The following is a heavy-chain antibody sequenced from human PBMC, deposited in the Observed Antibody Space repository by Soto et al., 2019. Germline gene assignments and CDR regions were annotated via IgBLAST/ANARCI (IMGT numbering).Heavy chain of an antibody. CDR1: GYSFTSYG. CDR3: ARGRCIGTSCYWKYFDN. D-gene: IGHD2-2*01. V-gene: IGHV1-18*01. Sequence: QVQLVQSGAEVKKPGASVKVSCKASGYSFTSYGISWVRQAPGQGLEWMGWISGYNSDTKYDQKFQARVIMTTDTSTSTVYMELSTLRSDATAVYYCARGRCIGTSCYWKYFDNWGQGTLVTVSS. CDR2: ISGYNSDT. J-gene: IGHJ4*02.